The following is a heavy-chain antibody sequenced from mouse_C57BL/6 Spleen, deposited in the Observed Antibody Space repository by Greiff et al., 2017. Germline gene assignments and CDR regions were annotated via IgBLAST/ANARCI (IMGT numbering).Heavy chain of an antibody. CDR2: ISSGGSYT. CDR3: AGDQGMDY. Sequence: EVQLVESGGGLVKPGGSLKLSCAASGFTFSSYGMSWVRQTPDKRLEWVATISSGGSYTYYPDSVKGRITISRDNAKNTLYLQMSSLKSEDTAMFDCAGDQGMDYWGQGASVTVSS. V-gene: IGHV5-6*01. J-gene: IGHJ4*01. CDR1: GFTFSSYG.